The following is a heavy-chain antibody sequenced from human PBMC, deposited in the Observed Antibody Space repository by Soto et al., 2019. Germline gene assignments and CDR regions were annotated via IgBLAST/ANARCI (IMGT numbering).Heavy chain of an antibody. CDR1: GLTFSRFA. Sequence: EVQLLESGGDLVQPGGSLRLPCAVSGLTFSRFALNWDRQAPGKGLEWVAGISGSGSNTEYADSVKGRFSISRDNSKNTLYLQMNSLTVEDTAAYYCAGLGYSSQDFWGQGTLVTVSS. V-gene: IGHV3-23*01. CDR2: ISGSGSNT. CDR3: AGLGYSSQDF. D-gene: IGHD5-12*01. J-gene: IGHJ4*02.